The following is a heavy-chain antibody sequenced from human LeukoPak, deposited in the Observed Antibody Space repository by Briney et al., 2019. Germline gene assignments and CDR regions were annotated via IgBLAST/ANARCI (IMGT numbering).Heavy chain of an antibody. CDR1: GGSISSGGYY. D-gene: IGHD3-22*01. Sequence: KPSENLSLTCSVAGGSISSGGYYWSWIRQHPGKGLEWIGYIYYSGSTYYNPSLKSRVTISVDTSKNQFSLRLSSVTAADTAVYYCARYYDSSGNFDYWGQGTLVTVSS. CDR3: ARYYDSSGNFDY. V-gene: IGHV4-31*03. CDR2: IYYSGST. J-gene: IGHJ4*02.